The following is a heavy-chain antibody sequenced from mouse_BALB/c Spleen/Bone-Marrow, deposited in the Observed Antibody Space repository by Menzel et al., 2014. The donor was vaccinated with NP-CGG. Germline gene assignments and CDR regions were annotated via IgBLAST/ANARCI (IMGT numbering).Heavy chain of an antibody. CDR3: AKYDYEFSF. D-gene: IGHD1-1*01. Sequence: VQRVESGADLVRPGASVKLSCKTSGYTFTNYWINWLKQRPGQGLEWIGNISPSNIHTNYNQKFKDKATLTVDKSFSSAYLQRSSPTSEDSASYYCAKYDYEFSFWGQGTLVTVSA. CDR2: ISPSNIHT. CDR1: GYTFTNYW. J-gene: IGHJ3*01. V-gene: IGHV1-69*02.